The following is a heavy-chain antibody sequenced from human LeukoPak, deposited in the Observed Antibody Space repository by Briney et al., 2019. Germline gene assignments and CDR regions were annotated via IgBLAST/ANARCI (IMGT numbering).Heavy chain of an antibody. V-gene: IGHV3-11*06. D-gene: IGHD2-2*01. CDR3: ARVRDVVVPAFFDY. Sequence: GGYLRLSCAASGFTFSDYYMSWIRQAPGKGLEWVSYISSSSSYTNYADSVKGRFTISRDNAKNSLYLQMNSLRAEDTAVYYCARVRDVVVPAFFDYWGQGTLVTVSS. J-gene: IGHJ4*02. CDR1: GFTFSDYY. CDR2: ISSSSSYT.